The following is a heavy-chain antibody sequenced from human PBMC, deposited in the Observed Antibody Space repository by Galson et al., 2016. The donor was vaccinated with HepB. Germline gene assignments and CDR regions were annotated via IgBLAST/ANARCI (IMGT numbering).Heavy chain of an antibody. CDR2: INHSGST. CDR1: GGSFSGYY. Sequence: SETLSLTCAVYGGSFSGYYYHWIRQPPGKGLEWIGEINHSGSTNFNPSLKSRVTISVDSSKNQFSLRLSSLTAADTAVYYCARTPYYYDDSGYSPFDYWGQGTLVTVSS. V-gene: IGHV4-34*01. D-gene: IGHD3-22*01. CDR3: ARTPYYYDDSGYSPFDY. J-gene: IGHJ4*02.